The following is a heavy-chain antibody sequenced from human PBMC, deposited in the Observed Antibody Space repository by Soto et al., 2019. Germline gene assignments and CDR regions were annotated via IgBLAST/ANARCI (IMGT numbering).Heavy chain of an antibody. D-gene: IGHD2-8*01. CDR2: IAGSGSPT. J-gene: IGHJ5*01. Sequence: GGSLRVSCAASGLSFSNSAMTWVRQAPGKGLEWVSTIAGSGSPTYYADSVKGRFTISRDNSGNTLDLQMNSLRAEDTAVYHCARVEMLYGISKIGGWFESSGQVSLVPVSS. V-gene: IGHV3-23*05. CDR3: ARVEMLYGISKIGGWFES. CDR1: GLSFSNSA.